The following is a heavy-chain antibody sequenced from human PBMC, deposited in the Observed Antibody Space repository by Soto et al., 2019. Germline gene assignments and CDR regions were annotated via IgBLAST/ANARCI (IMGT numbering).Heavy chain of an antibody. D-gene: IGHD4-4*01. V-gene: IGHV4-59*08. CDR3: ATNTMTIETPPKNYYYYYMDV. CDR1: GGSISSYY. Sequence: SETLSLTCSVSGGSISSYYWSWIRQPPGKGLEWIGYIYYSGSTNYNPSLKSRVTMSVDRSKNQFSLKLTSVTAADTAVYYCATNTMTIETPPKNYYYYYMDVWGKGTTVTVSS. J-gene: IGHJ6*03. CDR2: IYYSGST.